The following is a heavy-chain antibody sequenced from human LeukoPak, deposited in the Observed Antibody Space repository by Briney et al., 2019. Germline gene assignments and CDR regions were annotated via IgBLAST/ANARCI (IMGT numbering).Heavy chain of an antibody. D-gene: IGHD5-12*01. CDR1: GFTLSSYA. CDR2: ISGSGGST. J-gene: IGHJ6*02. CDR3: ASSGYDYYYYGMDV. V-gene: IGHV3-23*01. Sequence: GGSLRLSCAASGFTLSSYAMSWVRQAPGKGLEWVSAISGSGGSTYYADSVKGRFTISRDNSKNTLYLQMNSLRAEDTAVYYCASSGYDYYYYGMDVWGQGTTVTVS.